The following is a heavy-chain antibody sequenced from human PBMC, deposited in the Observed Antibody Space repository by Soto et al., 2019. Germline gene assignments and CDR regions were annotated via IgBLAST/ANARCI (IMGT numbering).Heavy chain of an antibody. V-gene: IGHV4-34*01. CDR2: INHSGST. Sequence: SETLSLTCAFYGGSFSGYYWSWIRQPPGKGLEWIGEINHSGSTNYNPSLKSRVTISVDTSKNQFSLKLSSVTAADTAVYYCARGKNYDFWSGYRSYFDYWGQGTLVTVSS. CDR3: ARGKNYDFWSGYRSYFDY. J-gene: IGHJ4*02. CDR1: GGSFSGYY. D-gene: IGHD3-3*01.